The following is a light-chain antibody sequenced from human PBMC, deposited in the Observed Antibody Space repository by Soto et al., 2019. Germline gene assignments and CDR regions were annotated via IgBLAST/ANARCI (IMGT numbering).Light chain of an antibody. CDR2: GAS. CDR3: QQYDDWPPT. V-gene: IGKV3-15*01. CDR1: QSISSY. J-gene: IGKJ1*01. Sequence: EIVMTQSPATLSVSPGERATLSCRASQSISSYSAWYQQKPGQAPRLLIYGASTRATGIPARFSGSGSGTEFTLTISSLQSEDFAVYYCQQYDDWPPTFGQGTKVEIK.